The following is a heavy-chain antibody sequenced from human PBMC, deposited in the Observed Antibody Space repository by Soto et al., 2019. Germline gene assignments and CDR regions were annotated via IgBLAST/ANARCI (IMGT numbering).Heavy chain of an antibody. CDR3: ARESEDLTSNYDY. CDR2: MSSTTNLI. CDR1: RIPFTRYS. Sequence: GGTLRLSCSDSRIPFTRYSMHWVRQAPGKGVKWGSSMSSTTNLIYCGDHMNVQFTISRDNAMNSLYLKVNRLRAEDTAVEFSARESEDLTSNYDYWSQGAVVT. V-gene: IGHV3-21*06. J-gene: IGHJ4*02.